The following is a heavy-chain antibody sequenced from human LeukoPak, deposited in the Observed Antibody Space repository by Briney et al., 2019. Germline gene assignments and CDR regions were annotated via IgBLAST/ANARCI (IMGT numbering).Heavy chain of an antibody. CDR3: ARHIPDIAVAGTGYFDY. D-gene: IGHD6-19*01. Sequence: PSETLSLTCTVSGGSISSSSYYWGWIRQPQGKGLEWIVSIYYSGSTYYNPSLKSRVTISVDTTKNQFSLKLSSVTAADTAVCYCARHIPDIAVAGTGYFDYWGQGTLVTVSS. CDR1: GGSISSSSYY. J-gene: IGHJ4*02. V-gene: IGHV4-39*01. CDR2: IYYSGST.